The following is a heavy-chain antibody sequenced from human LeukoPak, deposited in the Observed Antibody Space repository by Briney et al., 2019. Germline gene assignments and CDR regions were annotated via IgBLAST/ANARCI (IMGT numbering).Heavy chain of an antibody. J-gene: IGHJ1*01. CDR1: GGSISSGDYY. CDR3: ARGVTGGWYGDFQH. D-gene: IGHD6-19*01. Sequence: SETLSLTCTVSGGSISSGDYYWSWIRQPQGKGPEWIGYIYYSGSTYYNPSLKSRVTISVDTSKNRFSLKLSSVTAADTAVYYCARGVTGGWYGDFQHWGQGTLVTVSS. CDR2: IYYSGST. V-gene: IGHV4-30-4*02.